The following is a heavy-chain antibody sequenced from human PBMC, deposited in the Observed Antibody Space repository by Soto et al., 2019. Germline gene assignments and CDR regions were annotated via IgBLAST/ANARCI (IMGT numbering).Heavy chain of an antibody. V-gene: IGHV3-33*01. J-gene: IGHJ4*02. Sequence: QVQLVESGGGVVQPGRSLRLSCAASGFTFSSYGMHWVRQAPGKGLEWVAVIWYDGSNKYYADSVKGRFTISRDNSKNTLYLQMNSLRAEDTAVYYCARDPEDTAMDSTLDYWGQGTLVTVSS. D-gene: IGHD5-18*01. CDR3: ARDPEDTAMDSTLDY. CDR2: IWYDGSNK. CDR1: GFTFSSYG.